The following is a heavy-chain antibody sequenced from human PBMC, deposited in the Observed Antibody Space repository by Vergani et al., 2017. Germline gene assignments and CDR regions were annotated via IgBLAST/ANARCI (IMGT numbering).Heavy chain of an antibody. CDR2: IIPIFGTA. Sequence: QVQLVQSGAEVKKPGSSVKVSCKASGGTFSSYAISWVRQAPGQGLEWMGGIIPIFGTANYAKKFQGRVTITADESTSTAYMDQSSLRSEDTAVYYCARGGGYCSGGSCCRYYYYYYIDGWGKGTTVTVSS. J-gene: IGHJ6*03. V-gene: IGHV1-69*12. CDR1: GGTFSSYA. CDR3: ARGGGYCSGGSCCRYYYYYYIDG. D-gene: IGHD2-15*01.